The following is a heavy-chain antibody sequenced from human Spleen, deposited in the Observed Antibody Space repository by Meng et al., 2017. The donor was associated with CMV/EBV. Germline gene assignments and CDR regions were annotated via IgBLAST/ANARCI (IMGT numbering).Heavy chain of an antibody. CDR2: IYYTGST. CDR3: ARGAYTVTSFAEGRFDP. CDR1: GGSISSYY. Sequence: SETLSLTCTVSGGSISSYYWSWIRQPPGKGLEWIGYIYYTGSTNYNPSLKSRVTISVDTSKNQFSLKLSSVTAADTAVYYCARGAYTVTSFAEGRFDPWGQGILVTVSS. D-gene: IGHD4-11*01. V-gene: IGHV4-59*12. J-gene: IGHJ5*02.